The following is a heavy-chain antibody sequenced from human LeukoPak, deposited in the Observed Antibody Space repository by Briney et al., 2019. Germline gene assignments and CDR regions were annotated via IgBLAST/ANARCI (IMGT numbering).Heavy chain of an antibody. CDR2: IRSKAYGGTT. CDR1: GFTFGDYA. J-gene: IGHJ4*02. V-gene: IGHV3-49*04. CDR3: TTPALGYCSSTSCYDY. D-gene: IGHD2-2*01. Sequence: GGSLRLSCTASGFTFGDYAMSWVRQAPGKGLEWVGFIRSKAYGGTTEYAASVKGRFTISRDDSKSIAYLQMNSLKTEDTAVYYCTTPALGYCSSTSCYDYWGQGTLVTVSS.